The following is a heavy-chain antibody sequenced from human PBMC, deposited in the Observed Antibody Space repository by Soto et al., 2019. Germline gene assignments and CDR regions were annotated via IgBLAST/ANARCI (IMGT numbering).Heavy chain of an antibody. CDR3: AADGGIVATPWGYYGMDV. CDR1: GFTFTSSA. D-gene: IGHD5-12*01. Sequence: ASVKVSCKASGFTFTSSAVQWVRQARGQRLEWIGWIVVGSGNTNYAQKFQERVTITRDMSTSTAYMELSSLRSEDTAVYYCAADGGIVATPWGYYGMDVWGQGTTVTVSS. CDR2: IVVGSGNT. V-gene: IGHV1-58*01. J-gene: IGHJ6*02.